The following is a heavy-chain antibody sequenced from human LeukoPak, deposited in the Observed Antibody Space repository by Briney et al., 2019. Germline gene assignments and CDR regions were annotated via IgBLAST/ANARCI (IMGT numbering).Heavy chain of an antibody. J-gene: IGHJ4*02. V-gene: IGHV3-30-3*01. CDR2: ISYDGSNK. CDR3: ARVGGYYDSSGYPDY. D-gene: IGHD3-22*01. Sequence: GGSLRLSCAASGFTFSSYAMHWVRQASGKGLEWVAVISYDGSNKYYADSVKGRSTISRDNSKNTLYLQMNSLRAEDTAVYYCARVGGYYDSSGYPDYWGQGTLVTVSS. CDR1: GFTFSSYA.